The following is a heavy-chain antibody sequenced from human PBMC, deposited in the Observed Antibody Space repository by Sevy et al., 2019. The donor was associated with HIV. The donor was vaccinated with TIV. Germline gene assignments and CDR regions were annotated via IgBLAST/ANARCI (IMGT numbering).Heavy chain of an antibody. CDR1: GYTFTGYY. V-gene: IGHV1-2*02. Sequence: ASVKVSCKASGYTFTGYYMHWLRQAPGQGLEWMGWINPNSGGTNYAQKFQGRVTMTRDTSISTGYMELSRLRSDDTAVYYWARDPGDYEFWSCLFGPYYYYGMDVWGQGTTVTVSS. J-gene: IGHJ6*02. CDR3: ARDPGDYEFWSCLFGPYYYYGMDV. D-gene: IGHD3-3*01. CDR2: INPNSGGT.